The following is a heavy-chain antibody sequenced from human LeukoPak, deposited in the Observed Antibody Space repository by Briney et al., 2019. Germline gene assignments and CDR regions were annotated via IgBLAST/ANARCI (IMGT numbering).Heavy chain of an antibody. CDR2: ISAYNGNT. CDR3: ARDRPSGVVVPAAKSVAFDP. D-gene: IGHD2-2*01. J-gene: IGHJ5*02. Sequence: ASVKVSCKASGYTFTSYGISWVRQAPGQGLEWMGWISAYNGNTNHAQKLQGRVTMTTDTSTSTAYMELRSLRSDDTAVYYCARDRPSGVVVPAAKSVAFDPWGQGTLVTVSS. CDR1: GYTFTSYG. V-gene: IGHV1-18*01.